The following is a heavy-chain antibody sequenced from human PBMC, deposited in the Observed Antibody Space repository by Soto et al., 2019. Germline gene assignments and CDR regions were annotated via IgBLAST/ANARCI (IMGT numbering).Heavy chain of an antibody. Sequence: HPGGSLRLSCAASGFTFNSYGMHWVRQAPGKGLEWVAVISYDGDRKYYVDSVKGRFTISRDNSKNTLYLQMHGLRPEDTAVYYCAKDALLWRTAHYFDFWGQGTLVTVSS. CDR1: GFTFNSYG. J-gene: IGHJ4*02. CDR2: ISYDGDRK. CDR3: AKDALLWRTAHYFDF. V-gene: IGHV3-30*18. D-gene: IGHD3-10*01.